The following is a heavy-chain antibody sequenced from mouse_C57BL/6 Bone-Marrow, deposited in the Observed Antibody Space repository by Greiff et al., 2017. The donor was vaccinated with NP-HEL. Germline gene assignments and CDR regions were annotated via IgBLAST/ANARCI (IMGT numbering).Heavy chain of an antibody. CDR1: GFTFSSYG. V-gene: IGHV5-6*01. CDR2: ISSGGSYT. D-gene: IGHD2-5*01. J-gene: IGHJ3*01. CDR3: ARHTRSNYPGWFAY. Sequence: EVQLVESGGDLVKPGGSLKLSCAASGFTFSSYGMSWVRQTPDKRLEWVATISSGGSYTYYLDSVKGRVTISRDNAKNTLYLQMSSLKSEDTAMYYCARHTRSNYPGWFAYWDQGTLVTVSA.